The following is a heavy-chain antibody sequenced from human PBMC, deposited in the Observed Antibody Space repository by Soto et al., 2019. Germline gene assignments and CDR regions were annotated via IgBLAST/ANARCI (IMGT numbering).Heavy chain of an antibody. CDR3: ARGIRGFGAANAFDI. D-gene: IGHD1-20*01. CDR2: IYYSGST. V-gene: IGHV4-59*01. Sequence: SETLSLTCTVSGGSISSYYWSWIRQPPGKGLEWIGYIYYSGSTNYNPSLKSRVTISVDTSKNQFSLKLSSVTAADTAVYYCARGIRGFGAANAFDIWGQGTMVTVSS. J-gene: IGHJ3*02. CDR1: GGSISSYY.